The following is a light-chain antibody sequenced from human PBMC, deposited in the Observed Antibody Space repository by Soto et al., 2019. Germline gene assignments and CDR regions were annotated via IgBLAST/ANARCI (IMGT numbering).Light chain of an antibody. J-gene: IGKJ3*01. CDR3: QQYGSSPQT. CDR1: QSVSSSY. CDR2: GAS. V-gene: IGKV3-20*01. Sequence: EIVLTQSPGTLSFSPGERATLSCRASQSVSSSYLAWYQQKPGQAPRLLIYGASSRATGIPDRFSGSGSGTDFTLTISRLEPEDFAVYYCQQYGSSPQTLGPGTKVDIK.